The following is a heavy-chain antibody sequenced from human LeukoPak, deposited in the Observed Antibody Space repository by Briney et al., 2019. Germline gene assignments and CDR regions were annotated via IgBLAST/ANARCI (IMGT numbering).Heavy chain of an antibody. CDR1: GYTLTELS. J-gene: IGHJ3*02. Sequence: GASVKVSCKVSGYTLTELSMHWVRQAPGKGLEWMGGFDPEDGETIYAQKFQGWVTMTRDTSISTAYMELSRLRSDDTAVYYCARELYSNYASDAFDIWGQGTMVTVSS. CDR2: FDPEDGET. CDR3: ARELYSNYASDAFDI. D-gene: IGHD4/OR15-4a*01. V-gene: IGHV1-24*01.